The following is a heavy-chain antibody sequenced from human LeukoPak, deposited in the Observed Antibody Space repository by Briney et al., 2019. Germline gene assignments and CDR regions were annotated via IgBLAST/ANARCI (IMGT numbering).Heavy chain of an antibody. CDR3: AKDLDEGYSEGTCLDY. V-gene: IGHV3-48*04. D-gene: IGHD3-9*01. CDR1: GFTFSSYS. CDR2: ISSSSTI. Sequence: GGSLRLSCAASGFTFSSYSMNWVRQAPGKGLEWVSYISSSSTIYYADSVKGRFTISRDNAKNSPYLQMNSLRAEDTAVYYCAKDLDEGYSEGTCLDYWGQGTLVTVSS. J-gene: IGHJ4*02.